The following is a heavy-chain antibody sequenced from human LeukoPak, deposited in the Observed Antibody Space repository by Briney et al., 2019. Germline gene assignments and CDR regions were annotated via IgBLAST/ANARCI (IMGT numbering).Heavy chain of an antibody. V-gene: IGHV3-23*01. D-gene: IGHD3-16*01. J-gene: IGHJ4*02. Sequence: GSLRLSXXASGLTXXSSALSWVRQAPGKGLEWVSAISGSGGSTYYADSVKGRFTISRDNSKNTLYLQMNSLRAEDTAVYYCAKGRGEQFWGQGTLVTVSS. CDR2: ISGSGGST. CDR3: AKGRGEQF. CDR1: GLTXXSSA.